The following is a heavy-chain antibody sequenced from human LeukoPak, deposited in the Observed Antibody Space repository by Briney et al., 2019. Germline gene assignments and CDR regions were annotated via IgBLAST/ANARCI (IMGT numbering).Heavy chain of an antibody. J-gene: IGHJ4*02. V-gene: IGHV3-69-1*01. Sequence: GGSLRLSCAASGFTFSDYFMSWVRQAPGKGLEWVSHISSSGTIYYADSVKGRPTISRDNAKNSLYLQMNRLRGEDTAVYYFARPAYCGGNCYYFPDYWGQGTLVTVSS. CDR1: GFTFSDYF. D-gene: IGHD2-21*02. CDR2: ISSSGTI. CDR3: ARPAYCGGNCYYFPDY.